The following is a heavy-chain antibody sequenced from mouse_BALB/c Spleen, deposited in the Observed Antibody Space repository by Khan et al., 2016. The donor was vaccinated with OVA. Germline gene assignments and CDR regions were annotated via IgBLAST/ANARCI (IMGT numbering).Heavy chain of an antibody. CDR2: LWAGGST. D-gene: IGHD1-1*01. Sequence: QMQLEESGPGLVAPSQNMSITCTVSGFSLINYGVHWIRQPPGKGLEWLGVLWAGGSTNYNSALMSRLSITKDNSKSQVFLKINSLQTDDTAMYFCARPYYGSAWFAYWGQGTLVTVSA. CDR1: GFSLINYG. CDR3: ARPYYGSAWFAY. V-gene: IGHV2-9*02. J-gene: IGHJ3*01.